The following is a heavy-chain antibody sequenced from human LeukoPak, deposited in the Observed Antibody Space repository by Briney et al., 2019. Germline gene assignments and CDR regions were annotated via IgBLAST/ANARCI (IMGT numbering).Heavy chain of an antibody. J-gene: IGHJ4*02. D-gene: IGHD2-21*02. Sequence: GGSLRLSCAASGFTFSRCWMHWVRQAPGKGLVWVSRINSDGSSISYADSVKGRFTISGDNAKNTLYLQMNSLRAEDTAVYYCARTVAVTTSIDYWGQGALVTVSS. CDR2: INSDGSSI. V-gene: IGHV3-74*01. CDR1: GFTFSRCW. CDR3: ARTVAVTTSIDY.